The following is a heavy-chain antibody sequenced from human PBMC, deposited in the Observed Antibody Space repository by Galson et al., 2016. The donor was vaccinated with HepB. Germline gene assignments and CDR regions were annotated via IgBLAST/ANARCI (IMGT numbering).Heavy chain of an antibody. CDR3: AVTSSTSGRSATFGMDV. V-gene: IGHV1-69*13. J-gene: IGHJ6*02. CDR2: FVSILGAP. CDR1: GGTFSNYV. Sequence: SVKVSCKASGGTFSNYVFSWVRQAPGQGPEWMGGFVSILGAPKYAQIFKDRVTITADESTSTAYMELRSLRSDDRAVYYCAVTSSTSGRSATFGMDVWGQGTTITVSS.